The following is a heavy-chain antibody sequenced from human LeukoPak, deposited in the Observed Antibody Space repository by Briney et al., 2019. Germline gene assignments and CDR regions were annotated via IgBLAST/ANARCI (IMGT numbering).Heavy chain of an antibody. CDR2: IIPIFGTA. CDR1: GGTFSSYA. V-gene: IGHV1-69*06. D-gene: IGHD5-18*01. J-gene: IGHJ4*02. Sequence: SVKVSCKASGGTFSSYAISWVRQAPGQGREWKGGIIPIFGTANYAQKFQGRVTITADKSTSTAYMELSSLRSEDTAVYYCATGRHGYSYGNDYWGQGTLVTVSS. CDR3: ATGRHGYSYGNDY.